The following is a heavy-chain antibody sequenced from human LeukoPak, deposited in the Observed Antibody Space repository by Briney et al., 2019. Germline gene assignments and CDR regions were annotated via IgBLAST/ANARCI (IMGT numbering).Heavy chain of an antibody. Sequence: ASVKVSCKASGYTFTGYYMHWVRQAPGQGLEWMGWINPNSGGTNYAQKFQGRVTMTRDTSISTAYMELSRLRSDDTAVYYCARESYGSGSFNDYWGQGTLVTVSS. CDR2: INPNSGGT. D-gene: IGHD3-10*01. J-gene: IGHJ4*02. CDR3: ARESYGSGSFNDY. CDR1: GYTFTGYY. V-gene: IGHV1-2*02.